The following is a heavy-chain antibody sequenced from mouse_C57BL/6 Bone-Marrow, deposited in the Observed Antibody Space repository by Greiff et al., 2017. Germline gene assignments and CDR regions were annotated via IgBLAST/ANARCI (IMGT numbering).Heavy chain of an antibody. CDR2: ISDGGSYT. CDR1: GFTFSSYA. Sequence: EVKLQESGGGLVKPGGSLKLSCAASGFTFSSYAMSWVRQTPEKRLEWVATISDGGSYTYYPDNVKGRFTISRDNAKNNLYLQMSHLKSEDTAMYYCARNDGYSSWFAYWGQGTLVTVSA. D-gene: IGHD2-3*01. J-gene: IGHJ3*01. V-gene: IGHV5-4*03. CDR3: ARNDGYSSWFAY.